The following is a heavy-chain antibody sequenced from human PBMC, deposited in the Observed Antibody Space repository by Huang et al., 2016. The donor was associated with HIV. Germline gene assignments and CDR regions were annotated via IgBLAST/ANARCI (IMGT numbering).Heavy chain of an antibody. D-gene: IGHD3-16*01. Sequence: QAQLVQSGAAVMKPGSSVRVSCKASGVSFSDYAFSWVRRAPGQGLDWMGGIIPRFGLTTYAPRLQGRVTISADKSSNTVYLELTSLRSGDTAVYYCAREGQNWLGKPFGALAFWGQGMEVIVSS. CDR2: IIPRFGLT. CDR3: AREGQNWLGKPFGALAF. V-gene: IGHV1-69*10. J-gene: IGHJ4*03. CDR1: GVSFSDYA.